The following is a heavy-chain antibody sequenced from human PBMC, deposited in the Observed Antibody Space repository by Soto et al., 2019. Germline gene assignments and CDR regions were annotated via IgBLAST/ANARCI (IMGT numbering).Heavy chain of an antibody. CDR3: ATYPYYYDSSGYYFDY. CDR2: IIPIFGTA. CDR1: GGTFSSYA. D-gene: IGHD3-22*01. J-gene: IGHJ4*02. Sequence: GASVKVSGKASGGTFSSYAISWVRQAPGQGLEWMGGIIPIFGTANYAQKFQGRVTITADESTSTAYMELSSLRSEDTAVYYCATYPYYYDSSGYYFDYWGQGTLVTVSS. V-gene: IGHV1-69*13.